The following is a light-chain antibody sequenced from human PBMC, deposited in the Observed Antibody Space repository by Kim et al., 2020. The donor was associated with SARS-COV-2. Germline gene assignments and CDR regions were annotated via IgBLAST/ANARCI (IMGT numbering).Light chain of an antibody. CDR3: QAWYSSTVV. V-gene: IGLV3-1*01. CDR2: QDN. Sequence: SYELTQPPSVSVSPGQTASITCSGDKLGDKYVCWYQQKAGQSPVLFIFQDNKRPSGIPERFSGSNSGNTATLTISGTQTMDEADYYCQAWYSSTVVFGGGTQRTVL. CDR1: KLGDKY. J-gene: IGLJ2*01.